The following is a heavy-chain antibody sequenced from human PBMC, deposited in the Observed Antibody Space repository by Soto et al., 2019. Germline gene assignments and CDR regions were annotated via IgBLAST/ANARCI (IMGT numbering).Heavy chain of an antibody. Sequence: GGSLRLSCVVSVFPFGANAMSWVRQAPGKGLEWVSGLSNTGRRTSYADSVKGRFNISRDNSENTLYLQMNSLRVEDTAVYYCATEMGATQGPFDNWGQGTLVTV. CDR2: LSNTGRRT. D-gene: IGHD1-26*01. J-gene: IGHJ4*02. V-gene: IGHV3-23*01. CDR3: ATEMGATQGPFDN. CDR1: VFPFGANA.